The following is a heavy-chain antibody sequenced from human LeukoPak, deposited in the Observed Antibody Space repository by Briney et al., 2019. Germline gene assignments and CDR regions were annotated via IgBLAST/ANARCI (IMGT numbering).Heavy chain of an antibody. Sequence: GGSLRLSCAASGFTFSDYYMSWIRQAPGKGLEWVSAISSSSSYIYYADSVKGRFTISRDNAKNSLYLQMNSLRAEDTAVYYCARELSDRDGYKGLDYWGQGTLVTVSS. J-gene: IGHJ4*02. CDR2: ISSSSSYI. CDR3: ARELSDRDGYKGLDY. CDR1: GFTFSDYY. D-gene: IGHD5-24*01. V-gene: IGHV3-11*06.